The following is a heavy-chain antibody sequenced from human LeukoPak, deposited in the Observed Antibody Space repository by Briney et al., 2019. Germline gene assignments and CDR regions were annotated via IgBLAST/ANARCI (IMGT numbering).Heavy chain of an antibody. V-gene: IGHV4-59*01. CDR2: FYNSGRT. J-gene: IGHJ4*02. D-gene: IGHD6-19*01. CDR1: GGSISSYF. CDR3: ARGLEDSGWQPFYFDS. Sequence: SETLSLTCTVSGGSISSYFWTWIRQPPGKGLEWIGYFYNSGRTKYNPSLKSRVTISVDTSKNHFSLRLSSVTAADPGVYYCARGLEDSGWQPFYFDSWGQGSLVTVSS.